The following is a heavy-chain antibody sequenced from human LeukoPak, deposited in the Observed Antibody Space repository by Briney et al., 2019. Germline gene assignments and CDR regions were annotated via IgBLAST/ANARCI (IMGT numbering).Heavy chain of an antibody. D-gene: IGHD2-15*01. CDR1: GFTFSSYA. CDR2: ISYDGSNK. Sequence: PRRSLRLSCAASGFTFSSYAMHWVRQAPGKGLEWVAVISYDGSNKYYADSVKGRFTISRDNSKNTLYLQMNSLRAEDTAVYYCARDRSEVVVAATHLDYGMDVWGQGTTVTVSS. CDR3: ARDRSEVVVAATHLDYGMDV. J-gene: IGHJ6*02. V-gene: IGHV3-30*04.